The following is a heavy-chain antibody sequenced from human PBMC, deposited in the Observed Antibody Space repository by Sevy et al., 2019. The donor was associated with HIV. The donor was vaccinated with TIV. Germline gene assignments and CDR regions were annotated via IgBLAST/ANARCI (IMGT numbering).Heavy chain of an antibody. CDR2: ISAYNGNT. V-gene: IGHV1-18*01. D-gene: IGHD1-7*01. J-gene: IGHJ6*03. CDR1: GYTFTSYG. CDR3: ARAYDWNYEFFSSYYYMDV. Sequence: ASMKVSCKASGYTFTSYGISWVRQAPGQGLEWMGWISAYNGNTNYAQKLQGRVTMTTDTSTSTAYMELRSLRSDDTAVYYCARAYDWNYEFFSSYYYMDVWGKWTTVTVSS.